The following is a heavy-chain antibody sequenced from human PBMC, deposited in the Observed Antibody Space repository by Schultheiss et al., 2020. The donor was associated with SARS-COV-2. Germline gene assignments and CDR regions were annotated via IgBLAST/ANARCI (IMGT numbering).Heavy chain of an antibody. Sequence: GGSLRLSCAASGFTFSSYSMNWVRQAPGKGLEWVSYISSSSSTIYYADSVKGRFTISRDNSKNTLYLQMNSLRAEDTAVYYCARGDGSGSFDYWGQGTLVTVSS. CDR3: ARGDGSGSFDY. V-gene: IGHV3-48*01. D-gene: IGHD3-10*01. CDR2: ISSSSSTI. CDR1: GFTFSSYS. J-gene: IGHJ4*02.